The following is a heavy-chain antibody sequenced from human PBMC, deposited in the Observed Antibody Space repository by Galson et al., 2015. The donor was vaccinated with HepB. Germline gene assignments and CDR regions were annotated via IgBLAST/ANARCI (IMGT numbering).Heavy chain of an antibody. D-gene: IGHD2-15*01. V-gene: IGHV3-48*02. Sequence: SLRLSCAASGFTFSSYSMNWVRQAPGKGLEWVSYISSSSSTIYYADSMKGRFTISRDNAKNSMYLQSNSLRDEDTAVYYCARRGTYCSDNTCSTNPVDVWGQGTTVTVSS. CDR3: ARRGTYCSDNTCSTNPVDV. J-gene: IGHJ6*02. CDR2: ISSSSSTI. CDR1: GFTFSSYS.